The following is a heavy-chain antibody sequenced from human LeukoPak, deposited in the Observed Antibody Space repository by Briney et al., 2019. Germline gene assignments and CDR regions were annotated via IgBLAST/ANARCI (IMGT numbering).Heavy chain of an antibody. CDR1: GGSISSYY. CDR3: ARGGGERHYDILTGYYRNWFDP. CDR2: NYYSGST. Sequence: PSETLSLTCTVSGGSISSYYWGRIRQPPGKGLEWIGYNYYSGSTNYNPSLKSRVTISVDTSKNQFSLKLSSVTAADTAVYYCARGGGERHYDILTGYYRNWFDPWGQGTLVTVSS. D-gene: IGHD3-9*01. V-gene: IGHV4-59*01. J-gene: IGHJ5*02.